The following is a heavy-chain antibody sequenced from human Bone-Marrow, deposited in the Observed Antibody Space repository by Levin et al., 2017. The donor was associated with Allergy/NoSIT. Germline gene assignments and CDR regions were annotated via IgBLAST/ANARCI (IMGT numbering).Heavy chain of an antibody. CDR2: ISYDGSNK. CDR3: ARDYPGYCSGGSCEPYYMDV. V-gene: IGHV3-30-3*01. Sequence: GGSLRLSCAASGFTFSSYAMHWVRQAPGKGLEWVAVISYDGSNKYYADSVKGRFTISRDNSKNTLYLQMNSLRAEDTAVYYCARDYPGYCSGGSCEPYYMDVWGKGTTVTVSS. D-gene: IGHD2-15*01. CDR1: GFTFSSYA. J-gene: IGHJ6*03.